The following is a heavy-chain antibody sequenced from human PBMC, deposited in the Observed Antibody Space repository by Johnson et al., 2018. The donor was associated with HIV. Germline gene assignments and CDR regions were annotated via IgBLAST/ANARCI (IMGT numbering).Heavy chain of an antibody. CDR2: LSGSGGST. D-gene: IGHD3-22*01. J-gene: IGHJ3*01. Sequence: VQLVESGGGLVQPGGSLRLSCVASGITFSSYAMSWVRQAPGKGLEWVSALSGSGGSTYYAGSVRGRFTISRDNSKNTVYLQMNSLRAEDTAMYFCVRRFYDSSAFDVWGQGTMVTVSS. CDR3: VRRFYDSSAFDV. V-gene: IGHV3-23*04. CDR1: GITFSSYA.